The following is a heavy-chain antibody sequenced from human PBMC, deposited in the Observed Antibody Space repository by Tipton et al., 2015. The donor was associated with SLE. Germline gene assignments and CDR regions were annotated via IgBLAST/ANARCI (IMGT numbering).Heavy chain of an antibody. CDR3: ASFAGWFDP. CDR2: IYTSGST. CDR1: GDSISSGDYY. Sequence: LRLSCTVSGDSISSGDYYWSWIRQPAGKGLEWIGRIYTSGSTNYNPSLKSRVTISLDTSKNQFSLKLSSVTAADTAVYYCASFAGWFDPWGQGTLVTVSS. V-gene: IGHV4-61*02. J-gene: IGHJ5*02.